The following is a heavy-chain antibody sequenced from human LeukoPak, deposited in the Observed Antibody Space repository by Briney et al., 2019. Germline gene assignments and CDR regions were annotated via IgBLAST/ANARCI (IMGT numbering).Heavy chain of an antibody. D-gene: IGHD2-2*03. V-gene: IGHV3-49*04. Sequence: PGGSLRLSCRASGFMFNDYGMAWVRQAPGKGLEWVGFIRSKPYGETTQYAASVQGRFTISRDDSNSVAYLQMNSLKTDDTAVYYCARAGLMDWMLYPSPLYYFDCWGQGTLVTVSS. CDR3: ARAGLMDWMLYPSPLYYFDC. J-gene: IGHJ4*02. CDR1: GFMFNDYG. CDR2: IRSKPYGETT.